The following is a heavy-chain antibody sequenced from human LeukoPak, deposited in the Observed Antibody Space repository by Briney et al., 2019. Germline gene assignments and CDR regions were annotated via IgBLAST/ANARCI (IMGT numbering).Heavy chain of an antibody. CDR3: AREYGQYCSSTSCYFLYYYYYGMDV. J-gene: IGHJ6*02. CDR2: ISSSSSYI. V-gene: IGHV3-21*01. D-gene: IGHD2-2*01. CDR1: GFTFSSYG. Sequence: GGSLRLSCAASGFTFSSYGMNWVRQAPGKGLEWVSSISSSSSYIYYADSVKGRFTISRDNAKNSLYLQMNSLRAEDTAVYYCAREYGQYCSSTSCYFLYYYYYGMDVWGQGTTVTVSS.